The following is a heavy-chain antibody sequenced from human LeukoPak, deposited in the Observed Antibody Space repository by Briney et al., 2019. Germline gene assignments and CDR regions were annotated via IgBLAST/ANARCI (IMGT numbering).Heavy chain of an antibody. Sequence: SETLSLTCTVSGGSISSYYWSWIRQPPGKGLEWVGYIYYSGSTNYNPSLKSRVTISVDTSKNQFSLKLSSVTAADTAVYYCARLLSMVRGVVDYFDYWGQGTLVTVSS. D-gene: IGHD3-10*01. V-gene: IGHV4-59*01. CDR3: ARLLSMVRGVVDYFDY. CDR2: IYYSGST. J-gene: IGHJ4*02. CDR1: GGSISSYY.